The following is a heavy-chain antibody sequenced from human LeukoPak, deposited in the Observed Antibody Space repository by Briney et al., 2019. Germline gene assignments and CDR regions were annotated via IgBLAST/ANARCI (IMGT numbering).Heavy chain of an antibody. J-gene: IGHJ5*02. D-gene: IGHD1-1*01. CDR2: IKPDGSEK. Sequence: GGSLRLSCAASGFIFSNSWMNWVRRAPGKGLEWVAKIKPDGSEKYYVDSVKGRFTVSRDNSKNTLYLQMNSLRAEDTAVYYCAKAGTSPWGQGTLVTVSS. V-gene: IGHV3-7*01. CDR3: AKAGTSP. CDR1: GFIFSNSW.